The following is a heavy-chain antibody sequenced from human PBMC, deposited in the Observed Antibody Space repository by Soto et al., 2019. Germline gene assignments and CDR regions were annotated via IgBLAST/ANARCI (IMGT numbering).Heavy chain of an antibody. CDR2: IYSGGST. Sequence: GSLRLSCAASGFTVSSNYMSWVRQAPGKGLEWVSVIYSGGSTYYADSVKGRFTISRDNSKNTLYLQMNSLRAEDTAVYYCAKDRWLLRFDYWGQGTLVTVSS. V-gene: IGHV3-53*01. CDR3: AKDRWLLRFDY. CDR1: GFTVSSNY. D-gene: IGHD2-15*01. J-gene: IGHJ4*02.